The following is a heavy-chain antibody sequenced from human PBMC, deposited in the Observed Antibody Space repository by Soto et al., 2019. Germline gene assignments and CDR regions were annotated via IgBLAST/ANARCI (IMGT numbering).Heavy chain of an antibody. Sequence: EVQLVQSGAEVKKPGESLKISCKGSGYSFTSYWIGWVRQMPGKGLEWMGIIYPGDSDTRYSPSFQGQVTISADKSISTAYLQWSSLKASDTAMYYCATTVAYCGGDCHDLGYWGQGTLVTVSS. CDR1: GYSFTSYW. D-gene: IGHD2-21*02. J-gene: IGHJ4*02. CDR2: IYPGDSDT. CDR3: ATTVAYCGGDCHDLGY. V-gene: IGHV5-51*01.